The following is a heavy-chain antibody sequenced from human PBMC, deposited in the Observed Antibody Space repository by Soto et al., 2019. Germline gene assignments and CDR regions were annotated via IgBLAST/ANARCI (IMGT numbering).Heavy chain of an antibody. Sequence: VQLVQSGAEVRKPGFSVKVSCQVSGVTFSTSTITWVRQAPGQGLEWMGSIIPILGTAKSTQKFQGRVTITADESASVAYMELSSLTSEDTAVYYCARAGFVSGCNEFSGMDVWGQGTTVTFSS. V-gene: IGHV1-69*11. J-gene: IGHJ6*02. D-gene: IGHD6-19*01. CDR3: ARAGFVSGCNEFSGMDV. CDR1: GVTFSTST. CDR2: IIPILGTA.